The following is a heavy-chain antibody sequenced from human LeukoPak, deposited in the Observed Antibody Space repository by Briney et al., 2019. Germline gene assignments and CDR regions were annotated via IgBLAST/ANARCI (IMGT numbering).Heavy chain of an antibody. CDR2: ISSSSSTI. J-gene: IGHJ4*02. Sequence: GGSLRLTCAASGFTFSSYSMSWVRQAPGKGLEWVSYISSSSSTIYYADFVKGRFIISRDNVKNSRYLQRISLRAEDTAVYYCARNNYGRGDYWGQGTLVTVSS. CDR3: ARNNYGRGDY. D-gene: IGHD1/OR15-1a*01. V-gene: IGHV3-48*01. CDR1: GFTFSSYS.